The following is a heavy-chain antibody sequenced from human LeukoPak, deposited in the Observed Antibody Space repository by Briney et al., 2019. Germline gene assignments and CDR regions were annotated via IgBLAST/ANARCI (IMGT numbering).Heavy chain of an antibody. Sequence: ASVKVSCKASGYTSTGYYMHWVRQAPGQGLEWMGWINPNSGGTNYAQKFQGRVTMTRDTSISTAYMELSRLRSDDTAVYYCARVKGIAANFDYWGQGTLVTVSS. CDR2: INPNSGGT. J-gene: IGHJ4*02. CDR3: ARVKGIAANFDY. D-gene: IGHD6-13*01. CDR1: GYTSTGYY. V-gene: IGHV1-2*02.